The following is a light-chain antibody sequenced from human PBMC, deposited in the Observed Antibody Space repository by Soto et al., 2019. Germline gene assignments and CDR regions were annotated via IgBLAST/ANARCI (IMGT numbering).Light chain of an antibody. Sequence: EIVLTQSPGTLSLSPGERATLSCRASQSVSSGYVAWYQVKPGQAPRLLIYGASSRATGSPDRFSGSGSGTDFTLTISRLEPEDIAMYFCQQYGNPPQTFGQGTKVEF. J-gene: IGKJ1*01. CDR3: QQYGNPPQT. CDR1: QSVSSGY. CDR2: GAS. V-gene: IGKV3-20*01.